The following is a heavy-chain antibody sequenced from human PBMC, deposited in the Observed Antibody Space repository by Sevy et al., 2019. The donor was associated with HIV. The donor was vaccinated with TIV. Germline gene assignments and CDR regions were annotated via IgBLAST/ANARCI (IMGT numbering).Heavy chain of an antibody. Sequence: GRSLRLSCAASGFTFSSYWMSWVRQAPGKGLEWVANIKQDGSEKYYVDSVKGRFTISRDNAKNSLYLQMNSLRAEDTAAYYCARIPPISYDFWSGYYGTYYYYGMDVWGQGTTVTVSS. V-gene: IGHV3-7*01. J-gene: IGHJ6*02. CDR3: ARIPPISYDFWSGYYGTYYYYGMDV. D-gene: IGHD3-3*01. CDR2: IKQDGSEK. CDR1: GFTFSSYW.